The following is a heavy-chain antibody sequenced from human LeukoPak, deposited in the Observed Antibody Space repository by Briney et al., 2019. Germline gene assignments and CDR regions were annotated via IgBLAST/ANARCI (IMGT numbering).Heavy chain of an antibody. J-gene: IGHJ4*02. D-gene: IGHD3-9*01. Sequence: PGGSLRLSCAASGFILSSYGLYWVRQAPGKGLEWVANIKQDGSEKYYVDSVKGRFTISRDNAKNSLYLQMNSLRAEDTAVYYCASLKGVDYWGQGTLITVSS. CDR2: IKQDGSEK. V-gene: IGHV3-7*02. CDR1: GFILSSYG. CDR3: ASLKGVDY.